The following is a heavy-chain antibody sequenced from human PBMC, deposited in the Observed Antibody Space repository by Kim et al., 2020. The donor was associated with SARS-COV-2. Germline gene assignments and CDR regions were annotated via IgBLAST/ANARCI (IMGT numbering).Heavy chain of an antibody. D-gene: IGHD5-18*01. CDR1: GFTFSSYG. V-gene: IGHV3-33*01. Sequence: GGSLRLSCAASGFTFSSYGMHWVRQAPGKGLEWVAVIWYDGSNKYYADSVKGRFTISRDNSKNTLYLQMNSLRAEDTAVYYCAREGWDTAMVYFDYWGQGTLVTVSS. CDR2: IWYDGSNK. CDR3: AREGWDTAMVYFDY. J-gene: IGHJ4*02.